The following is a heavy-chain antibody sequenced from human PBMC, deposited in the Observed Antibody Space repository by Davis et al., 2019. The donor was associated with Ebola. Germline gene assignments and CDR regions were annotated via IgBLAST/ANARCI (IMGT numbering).Heavy chain of an antibody. CDR1: VYTFTSYG. D-gene: IGHD4-17*01. J-gene: IGHJ3*02. CDR2: IIPIFGTA. V-gene: IGHV1-69*13. Sequence: SVTVSCKASVYTFTSYGISWVRQARGQGLEWMGGIIPIFGTANYAQKFQGRVTITADESTSTAYMELSSLRYEYTAVCYCARDYGSMTTVTTGAFDIWGQGTMVTVSS. CDR3: ARDYGSMTTVTTGAFDI.